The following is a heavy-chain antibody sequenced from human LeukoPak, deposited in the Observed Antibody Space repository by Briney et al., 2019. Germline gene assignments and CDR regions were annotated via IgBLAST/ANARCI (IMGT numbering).Heavy chain of an antibody. J-gene: IGHJ4*02. Sequence: GGSLSLSCAGSGFTFSDYYMSWIRQAPGKGLEWASYISSSDSTIYYTDSVKGRFTISRDNAKNSLYLQMNSLRADDTAVYYCARADCSSTSCYELDYWGQGTLVTVSS. D-gene: IGHD2-2*01. CDR2: ISSSDSTI. CDR3: ARADCSSTSCYELDY. CDR1: GFTFSDYY. V-gene: IGHV3-11*04.